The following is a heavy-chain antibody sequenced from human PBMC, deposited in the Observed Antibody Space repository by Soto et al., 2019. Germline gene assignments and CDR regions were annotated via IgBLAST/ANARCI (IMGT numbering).Heavy chain of an antibody. J-gene: IGHJ6*03. CDR2: ISGSGGNT. CDR3: AKMAEYRSSSNFYYLDV. Sequence: EVQLLESGGGLVQPGGSLRLSCAASGFTFSTYAMSWVRQAPGKGLEWVSAISGSGGNTYYADSVKGRFTISRDTSKNTLYLQMNSLSAEDMAVYYCAKMAEYRSSSNFYYLDVWGKGTTVTVSS. CDR1: GFTFSTYA. V-gene: IGHV3-23*01. D-gene: IGHD6-6*01.